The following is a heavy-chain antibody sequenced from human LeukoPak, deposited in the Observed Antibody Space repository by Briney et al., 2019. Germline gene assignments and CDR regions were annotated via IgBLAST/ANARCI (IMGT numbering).Heavy chain of an antibody. V-gene: IGHV4-61*02. CDR3: ARDQTGN. D-gene: IGHD1-1*01. J-gene: IGHJ4*02. CDR1: GGSISSGSYY. Sequence: PSETLSLTCTVSGGSISSGSYYWSWIRQPAGKGLEWIGRIYTSGSTNYNPSLKSRVTMSVDTSKNQFSLKLSSVTAADTAVYYCARDQTGNWGQGTLVTVSS. CDR2: IYTSGST.